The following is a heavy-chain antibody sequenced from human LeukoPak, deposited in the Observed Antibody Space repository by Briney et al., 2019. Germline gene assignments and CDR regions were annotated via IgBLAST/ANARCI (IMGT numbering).Heavy chain of an antibody. CDR1: GFTFSSYA. Sequence: GTSLRLSCAASGFTFSSYAMYWVRQAPGKGLEWVALISKDGSNEDHADSVKGRFTISRDNSRTTLYLQMSSLRPEDTAVYYCAREAYYGSRRSRQPSPVWGQGTLVTVSS. J-gene: IGHJ4*02. D-gene: IGHD3-10*01. V-gene: IGHV3-30*15. CDR2: ISKDGSNE. CDR3: AREAYYGSRRSRQPSPV.